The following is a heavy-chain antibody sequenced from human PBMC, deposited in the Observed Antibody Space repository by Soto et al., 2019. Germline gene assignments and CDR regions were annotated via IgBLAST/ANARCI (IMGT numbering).Heavy chain of an antibody. CDR2: IIPIFGTA. J-gene: IGHJ4*02. D-gene: IGHD5-18*01. CDR3: ATSVADTAMVTGYYFDY. CDR1: GGTFSSYA. V-gene: IGHV1-69*13. Sequence: AVKVSCKASGGTFSSYAISWVRQAPGQGLEWMGGIIPIFGTANYAQKFQGRVTITADESTSTAYMELSSLRSEDTAVYYCATSVADTAMVTGYYFDYWGQGTLVTVSS.